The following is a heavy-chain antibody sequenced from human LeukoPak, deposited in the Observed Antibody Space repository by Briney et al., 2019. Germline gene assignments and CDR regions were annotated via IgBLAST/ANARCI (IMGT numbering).Heavy chain of an antibody. CDR1: AYTFTIYG. CDR3: ARDLPVVVVAANYYYYMDV. CDR2: ISVYNGNT. D-gene: IGHD2-15*01. J-gene: IGHJ6*03. V-gene: IGHV1-18*01. Sequence: SGNVCFNASAYTFTIYGISWVRQAPGQGLELMGLISVYNGNTNYAQKLQGRVTMTTDTSTSTAYMELRSLRSDDTAVYYCARDLPVVVVAANYYYYMDVWGKGTTVTVSS.